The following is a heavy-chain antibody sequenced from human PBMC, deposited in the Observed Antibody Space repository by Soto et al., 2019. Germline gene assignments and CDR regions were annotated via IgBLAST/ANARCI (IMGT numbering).Heavy chain of an antibody. V-gene: IGHV1-69*01. CDR2: IMPIIGTA. CDR1: VGTFSSHV. D-gene: IGHD2-21*01. J-gene: IGHJ4*02. CDR3: ARALEFRDGNIAHLDY. Sequence: QVQLVQSGAEVKKPGSSVKVACKASVGTFSSHVFNWVRQAPGPVLEWMGGIMPIIGTAHYAQKFQGRVTITADDSTSTAYMELSSLRSEDTAVYYCARALEFRDGNIAHLDYWGQGTLVTVSS.